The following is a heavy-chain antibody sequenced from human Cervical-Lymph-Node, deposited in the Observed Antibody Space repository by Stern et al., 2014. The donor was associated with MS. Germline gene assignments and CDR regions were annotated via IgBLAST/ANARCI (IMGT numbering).Heavy chain of an antibody. V-gene: IGHV7-4-1*02. CDR1: GYTFTGYA. CDR3: ARFDERVMDRVFDY. D-gene: IGHD3-16*01. J-gene: IGHJ4*02. CDR2: INTNTGNP. Sequence: VQLVQSGSELKKPGASVKVSCKASGYTFTGYAMNWVRQAPGQGLEWVGWINTNTGNPTYAQGFAGHFVFSLDTSVSTAYLQITSLKAEDTAVYYCARFDERVMDRVFDYWGQGTLVTVSS.